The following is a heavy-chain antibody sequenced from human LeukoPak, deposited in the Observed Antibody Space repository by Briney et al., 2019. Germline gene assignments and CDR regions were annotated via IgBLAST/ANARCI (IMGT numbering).Heavy chain of an antibody. CDR3: ARGQVPAARGYNWFDP. CDR1: GWSFNDYY. J-gene: IGHJ5*02. V-gene: IGHV4-34*01. D-gene: IGHD2-2*01. Sequence: SETLSLTCAVYGWSFNDYYWNWIRQPPGKGLEWMGEINARGDTNYNPSLESRVTISVDTSKNQFSLRLTSMIAADTALYYCARGQVPAARGYNWFDPWGQGTLVTVSS. CDR2: INARGDT.